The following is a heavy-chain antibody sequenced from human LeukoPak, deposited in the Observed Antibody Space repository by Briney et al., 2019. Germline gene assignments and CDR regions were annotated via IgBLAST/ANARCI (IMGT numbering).Heavy chain of an antibody. J-gene: IGHJ4*02. D-gene: IGHD3-10*01. CDR1: GFTFSSYA. V-gene: IGHV3-23*01. CDR3: ARDLAGHYYGSGSSFDY. Sequence: GRSLRLSCAASGFTFSSYAMSWVRQAPGKGLEWVSAISGSGGSTYYADSVKGRFTISRDNSRNTLYLQMDSLRAEDTAVYYCARDLAGHYYGSGSSFDYWGQGTLVTVS. CDR2: ISGSGGST.